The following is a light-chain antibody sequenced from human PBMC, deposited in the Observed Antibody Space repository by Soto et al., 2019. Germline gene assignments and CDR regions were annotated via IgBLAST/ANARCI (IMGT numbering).Light chain of an antibody. Sequence: EIVLTQSPDTLCLSPGEGVTLSCRASRIVASDYLAWYQHKVGQGPRLLIYRASERAPGVPARFSGSGSGTDFTLTITRLEPEDFAVYYWQQYGTSPTFGRGTKLEMK. J-gene: IGKJ2*01. CDR2: RAS. CDR1: RIVASDY. V-gene: IGKV3-20*01. CDR3: QQYGTSPT.